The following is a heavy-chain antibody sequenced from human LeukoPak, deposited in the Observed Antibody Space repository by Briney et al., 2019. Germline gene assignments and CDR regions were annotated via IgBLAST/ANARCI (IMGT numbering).Heavy chain of an antibody. V-gene: IGHV1-69*13. J-gene: IGHJ6*03. CDR1: GGTFSSYA. Sequence: ASVKVSCKASGGTFSSYAISWVRQAPGQGLEWMGGIIPIFGTANYAQKFQGRVTITADESTSTAYMELSSLRSEDTAVYYCARGKGFGDSRGFYYYYYMDVWGKGTTVTVSS. CDR2: IIPIFGTA. D-gene: IGHD3-10*01. CDR3: ARGKGFGDSRGFYYYYYMDV.